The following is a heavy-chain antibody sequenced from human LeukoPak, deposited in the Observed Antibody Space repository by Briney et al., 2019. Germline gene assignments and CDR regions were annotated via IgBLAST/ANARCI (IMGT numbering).Heavy chain of an antibody. Sequence: SVKVSCKASGGTFSSYAISWVRQAPGQGLEWMGGIIPIFGTANYAQKFQGRVTITTDKCTSTAYMELRSLRSEDTAVYYCARVRRSSGPLDYWGQGTLVTVSS. V-gene: IGHV1-69*05. CDR1: GGTFSSYA. CDR3: ARVRRSSGPLDY. J-gene: IGHJ4*02. CDR2: IIPIFGTA. D-gene: IGHD6-19*01.